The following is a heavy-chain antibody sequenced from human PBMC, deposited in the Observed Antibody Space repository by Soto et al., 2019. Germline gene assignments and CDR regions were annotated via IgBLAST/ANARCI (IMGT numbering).Heavy chain of an antibody. J-gene: IGHJ4*02. CDR2: IYYSGST. D-gene: IGHD2-2*01. CDR3: ARRPDIVVVPAAKGAFYY. Sequence: QLQLQESGPGLVKPSETLSLTCTVSGGSISSSSYYWGWIRQPPGKGLEWIGSIYYSGSTYYNPSLKSRVTISVDTSKNQFSLKLSSVTAADTAVYYCARRPDIVVVPAAKGAFYYWGQGTLVTVSS. V-gene: IGHV4-39*01. CDR1: GGSISSSSYY.